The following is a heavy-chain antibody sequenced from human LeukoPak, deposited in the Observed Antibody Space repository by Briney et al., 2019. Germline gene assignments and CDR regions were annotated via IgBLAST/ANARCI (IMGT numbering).Heavy chain of an antibody. J-gene: IGHJ6*02. V-gene: IGHV4-59*01. Sequence: SETLSLTCTVSGGSISSYYWSWIRQPPGKGLEWIEYIYYSGSTNYNPSLKSRVTISVDTSKNQFSLKLSSVTAEDTAVYYCAREGLGRDASDYGDYVWSDQAYYYYGMDVWGQGTTVTVSS. CDR1: GGSISSYY. CDR3: AREGLGRDASDYGDYVWSDQAYYYYGMDV. CDR2: IYYSGST. D-gene: IGHD4-17*01.